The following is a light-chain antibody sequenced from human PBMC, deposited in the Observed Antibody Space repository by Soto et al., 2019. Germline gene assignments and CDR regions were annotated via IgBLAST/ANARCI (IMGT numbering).Light chain of an antibody. V-gene: IGKV1-39*01. J-gene: IGKJ3*01. CDR3: QESYYKLTFT. Sequence: DIQMTQSPSSLSASVGDRVTITCRASQSISNYLNWYQQKPGKAPKLLIFAASNLQSGVPSRFSGSGSGTDFTLTISSLQPEDFANYYCQESYYKLTFTLGPGTKVDIK. CDR1: QSISNY. CDR2: AAS.